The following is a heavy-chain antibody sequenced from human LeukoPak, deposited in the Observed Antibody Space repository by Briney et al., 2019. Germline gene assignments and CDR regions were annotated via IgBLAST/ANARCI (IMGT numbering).Heavy chain of an antibody. J-gene: IGHJ4*02. D-gene: IGHD2-15*01. Sequence: PGGSLRLSCAASGFTFSSYAMSWVRQAPGKGLEWVSAISNSGGSTYYADSVKGRFTISRDNSKNTLYLQVNSLRAEDTAVYYCAKSHCSDNSCHGGYLDYWGQGTLVTVSS. CDR3: AKSHCSDNSCHGGYLDY. CDR1: GFTFSSYA. V-gene: IGHV3-23*01. CDR2: ISNSGGST.